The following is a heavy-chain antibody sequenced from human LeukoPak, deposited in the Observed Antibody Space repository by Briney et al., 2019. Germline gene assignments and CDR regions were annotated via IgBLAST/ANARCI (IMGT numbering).Heavy chain of an antibody. CDR3: VRDLILVWTSGDDFDF. CDR2: INEDATTI. D-gene: IGHD3-10*01. J-gene: IGHJ4*02. Sequence: PGGSLRLSCAASGFAFSAYWMHWVRQAPGKGLEWVSRINEDATTITYADSVKGRFIISRDNSKKSLYLHMNNVRAEDTAVYYGVRDLILVWTSGDDFDFWGQGTLVIVSS. V-gene: IGHV3-74*01. CDR1: GFAFSAYW.